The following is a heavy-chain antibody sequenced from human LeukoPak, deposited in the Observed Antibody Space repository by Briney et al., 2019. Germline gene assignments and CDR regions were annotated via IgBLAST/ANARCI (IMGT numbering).Heavy chain of an antibody. CDR3: AREGYTGTTIAFDI. V-gene: IGHV3-30*03. J-gene: IGHJ3*02. D-gene: IGHD1-1*01. CDR1: GFTFSSYG. CDR2: ISYDGTNK. Sequence: GRSQRLSCVASGFTFSSYGMHWVRQAPGKGLEWVAVISYDGTNKYYADSVKGRFTISRDNSKNTLYLQMNSLRAEDTAVYYCAREGYTGTTIAFDIWGQGTMVTVSS.